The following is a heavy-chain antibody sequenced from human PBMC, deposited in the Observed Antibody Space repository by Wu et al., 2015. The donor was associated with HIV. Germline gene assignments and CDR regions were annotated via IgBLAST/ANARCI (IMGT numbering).Heavy chain of an antibody. V-gene: IGHV4-59*11. D-gene: IGHD5-12*01. CDR2: IYHSGST. CDR3: ARESTTVAPDLVGSTYWYFDL. CDR1: GAPSEVT. J-gene: IGHJ2*01. Sequence: LVKLYGDPVPHLALCLGAPSEVTIGIGSGRSPGKGLEWIGYIYHSGSTNXNPSLKSRLTISVDTSKNQFSLKLSSVTAADTAVYYCARESTTVAPDLVGSTYWYFDLWGRGSLVTVSS.